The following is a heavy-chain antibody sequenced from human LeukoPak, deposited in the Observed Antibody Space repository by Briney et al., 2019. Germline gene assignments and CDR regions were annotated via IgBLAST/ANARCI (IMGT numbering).Heavy chain of an antibody. CDR1: GFTLTSYA. J-gene: IGHJ3*02. D-gene: IGHD6-13*01. CDR2: IGGSVSST. CDR3: AKDLSSSWYEDAFDI. Sequence: GGSLRLSCAASGFTLTSYAMSWVREAPGTGLEWVSVIGGSVSSTYYADSVKGRFTISRYNSKNTLYLQMNSMRAEDTAVYYCAKDLSSSWYEDAFDIWGQGTMVTVSS. V-gene: IGHV3-23*01.